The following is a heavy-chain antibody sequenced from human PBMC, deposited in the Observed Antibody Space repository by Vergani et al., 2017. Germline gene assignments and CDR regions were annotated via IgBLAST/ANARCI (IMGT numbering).Heavy chain of an antibody. V-gene: IGHV3-23*01. Sequence: EVQLLESGGGLVQPAWSLTLSSPSXSFPFSXXXPXSFPPPPPPPLSVFSPVSHSGGSKYYADSVKGRFTISRDNSKNTLYLQMNSLRAEDTAVYYCAKKMERTYYDFWSGLLWIYYWGQGTLVTVSS. CDR2: VSHSGGSK. CDR1: SFPFSXXX. J-gene: IGHJ4*02. CDR3: AKKMERTYYDFWSGLLWIYY. D-gene: IGHD3-3*01.